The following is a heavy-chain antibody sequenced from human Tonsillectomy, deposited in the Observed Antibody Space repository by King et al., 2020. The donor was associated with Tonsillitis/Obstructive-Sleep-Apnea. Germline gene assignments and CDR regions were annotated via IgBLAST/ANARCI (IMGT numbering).Heavy chain of an antibody. J-gene: IGHJ6*03. D-gene: IGHD1-26*01. V-gene: IGHV4-39*01. CDR3: ARLWELYYSMDV. CDR2: IYYSGST. Sequence: QLQESGPGLVKPSETLSLTCTVSGDSISSSSYYWGWIRQPPGKGLEWIGTIYYSGSTYYNPSLKSRVTISVDTSKNQFSLKLSSVTAADTAVYYCARLWELYYSMDVWGKGTTVTVSS. CDR1: GDSISSSSYY.